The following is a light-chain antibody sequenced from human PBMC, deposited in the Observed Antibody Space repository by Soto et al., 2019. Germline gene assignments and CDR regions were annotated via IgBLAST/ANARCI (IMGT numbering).Light chain of an antibody. V-gene: IGLV2-8*01. CDR3: SSYASSNHYV. J-gene: IGLJ1*01. Sequence: QSALAQPPSASGSPGQSVTISCTGTSSDVGGYNYVSWYQQHPGKAPKLMIYEVSKRPSGVPDRFSGSKSGNTASLPVSGLQAEDEDDYSSSSYASSNHYVVATGTKVXVL. CDR1: SSDVGGYNY. CDR2: EVS.